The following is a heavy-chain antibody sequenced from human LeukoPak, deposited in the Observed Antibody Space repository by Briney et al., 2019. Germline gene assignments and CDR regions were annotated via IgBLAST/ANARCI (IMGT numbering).Heavy chain of an antibody. CDR2: IIPIFGTA. CDR1: GYTFTSYA. CDR3: ARDLGLSAVAGYWYFDL. J-gene: IGHJ2*01. V-gene: IGHV1-69*13. Sequence: ASVKVSCKASGYTFTSYAISWVRQAPGQGLEWMGGIIPIFGTANYAQKFQGRVTITADESTSTAYMELSSLRSEDTAVYYCARDLGLSAVAGYWYFDLWGRGTLVTVSS. D-gene: IGHD6-19*01.